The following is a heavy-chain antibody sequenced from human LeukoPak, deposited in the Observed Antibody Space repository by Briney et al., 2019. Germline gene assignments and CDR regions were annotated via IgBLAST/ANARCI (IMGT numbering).Heavy chain of an antibody. D-gene: IGHD2-15*01. CDR2: IYYSGST. CDR1: GGFFSGYY. J-gene: IGHJ4*02. Sequence: KASETLSLTCAVYGGFFSGYYWGCIRQRPGKGREWIGSIYYSGSTYYNPSLKSRVTISVDTSKNQFSLKLSSVTAADTAVYYCARQEYCSGGSCYSRWDPFDYWGQGTLVTVSS. V-gene: IGHV4-39*01. CDR3: ARQEYCSGGSCYSRWDPFDY.